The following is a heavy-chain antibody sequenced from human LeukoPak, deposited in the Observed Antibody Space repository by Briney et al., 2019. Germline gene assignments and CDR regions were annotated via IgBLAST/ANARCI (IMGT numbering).Heavy chain of an antibody. Sequence: ASVKLSCKVSGYTLTELSMNWVRQAPGKGLEWMGGFDPEDGETIYAQKFQGRVIMTEDTSTDTAYMELSSLRSEDAAVYYCATDLSCGRYNFDYWGQGTLVTVPS. J-gene: IGHJ4*02. V-gene: IGHV1-24*01. CDR1: GYTLTELS. D-gene: IGHD2-15*01. CDR3: ATDLSCGRYNFDY. CDR2: FDPEDGET.